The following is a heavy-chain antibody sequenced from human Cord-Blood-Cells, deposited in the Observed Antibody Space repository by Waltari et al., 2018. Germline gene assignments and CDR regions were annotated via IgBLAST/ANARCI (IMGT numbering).Heavy chain of an antibody. V-gene: IGHV3-30-3*01. CDR3: ARGDGGSGSYYNY. J-gene: IGHJ4*02. D-gene: IGHD3-10*01. CDR1: GFPFSSYA. CDR2: ISYDGSNK. Sequence: QVQLVESGGGVVQPGRSLRLSCAASGFPFSSYAMHWVRQAPGKGMEWVEVISYDGSNKYYADSVKGRVTISRDNSKNTLYLQMNSLRAEDTAVYYCARGDGGSGSYYNYWGQGTLVTVSS.